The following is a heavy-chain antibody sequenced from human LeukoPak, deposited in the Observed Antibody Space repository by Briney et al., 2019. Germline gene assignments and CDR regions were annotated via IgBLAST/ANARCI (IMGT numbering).Heavy chain of an antibody. V-gene: IGHV1-46*03. CDR3: ARVMEQQLIFFDY. CDR2: INPSDGRT. CDR1: RYTFTSYY. Sequence: ASVKDSCKASRYTFTSYYMHWVRQARGQGLEWVGIINPSDGRTSYAQKFQGRVTMTRHTSTSTVYMELSSLRSEDTAVYYCARVMEQQLIFFDYWGQGTLVTVSS. J-gene: IGHJ4*02. D-gene: IGHD6-13*01.